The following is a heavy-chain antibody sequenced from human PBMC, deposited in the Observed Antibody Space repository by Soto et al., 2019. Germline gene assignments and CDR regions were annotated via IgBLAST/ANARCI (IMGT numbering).Heavy chain of an antibody. CDR3: AKGWLLLPTISIDY. J-gene: IGHJ4*02. Sequence: GGSLRLSCAASGFTFSSYAMSWVRQAPGKGLEWVSAISGSGGSTYYADSVKGRFTISRDNSKNTLYLQMNSLRAEDTAVYYCAKGWLLLPTISIDYWGQGTLVTVSS. CDR2: ISGSGGST. CDR1: GFTFSSYA. D-gene: IGHD1-1*01. V-gene: IGHV3-23*01.